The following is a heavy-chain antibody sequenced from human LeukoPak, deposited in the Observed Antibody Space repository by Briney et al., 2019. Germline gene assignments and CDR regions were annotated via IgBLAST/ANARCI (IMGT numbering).Heavy chain of an antibody. V-gene: IGHV3-73*01. CDR1: GFTFSGSA. D-gene: IGHD4-17*01. J-gene: IGHJ4*02. Sequence: GGSLRLSCAASGFTFSGSAMHWVRQASGKGLERVGRIRSKANSYATAYAASVKGRFTISRDDSKNTAYLQMNSLKTEDTAVYYCTSHDYGDYPFDYWGQGTLVTVSS. CDR3: TSHDYGDYPFDY. CDR2: IRSKANSYAT.